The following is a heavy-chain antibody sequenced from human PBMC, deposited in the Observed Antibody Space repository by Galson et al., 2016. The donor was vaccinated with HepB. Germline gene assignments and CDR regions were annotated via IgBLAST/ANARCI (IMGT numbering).Heavy chain of an antibody. V-gene: IGHV3-48*02. Sequence: SLRLSCAASGFTFSTYSMNWVRQAPGKGLEWVSYMSSGSSSIYYADSVKGRFTISRDNAKNSLYLQLTSLRDEDTAVYYRARDGYSGSLYLGSAFDIWGQGTVVTVSS. CDR3: ARDGYSGSLYLGSAFDI. D-gene: IGHD6-13*01. CDR1: GFTFSTYS. CDR2: MSSGSSSI. J-gene: IGHJ3*02.